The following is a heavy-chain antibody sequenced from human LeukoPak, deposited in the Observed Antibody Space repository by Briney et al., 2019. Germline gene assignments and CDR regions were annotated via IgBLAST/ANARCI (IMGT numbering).Heavy chain of an antibody. V-gene: IGHV5-51*01. CDR1: AYSFSTYW. CDR2: IFPGDSDT. Sequence: GESLQISCKGSAYSFSTYWIGWVRQMPGKGLEWMGIIFPGDSDTTYSPSFQGQVTISADKSINTAYLQWSGLKASDTAMYYCATSESQTKFDYWGQGTLASVSS. D-gene: IGHD1/OR15-1a*01. J-gene: IGHJ4*02. CDR3: ATSESQTKFDY.